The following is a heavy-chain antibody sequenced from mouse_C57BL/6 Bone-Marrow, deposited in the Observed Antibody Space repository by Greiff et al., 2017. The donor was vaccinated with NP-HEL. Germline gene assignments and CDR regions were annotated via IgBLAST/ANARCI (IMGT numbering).Heavy chain of an antibody. D-gene: IGHD1-1*01. J-gene: IGHJ1*03. Sequence: QVQLQQPGAELVRPGSSVKLSCKASGYTFTSYWMHWVKQRPIQGLEWIGNIDPSDSETHYNQQFKDKATLTVDKSSSTAYMQLSSLTSEDSAVYYCAKGYGSTYWYFDVWGTGTTVTVSS. V-gene: IGHV1-52*01. CDR2: IDPSDSET. CDR1: GYTFTSYW. CDR3: AKGYGSTYWYFDV.